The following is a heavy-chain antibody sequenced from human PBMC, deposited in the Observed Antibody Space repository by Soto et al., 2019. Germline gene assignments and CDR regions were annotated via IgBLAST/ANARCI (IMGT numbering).Heavy chain of an antibody. CDR2: TSSSGSTI. CDR1: GFTFSSYE. J-gene: IGHJ4*02. V-gene: IGHV3-48*03. Sequence: GGSLRLSCAASGFTFSSYEMNWVRQAPGKGLEWVSYTSSSGSTIYYADSVKGRFTISRDNAKNSLYLQMNSLRAEDTAVYYCARGNNWNYRLSPQSFDYWGQGTLVTVS. CDR3: ARGNNWNYRLSPQSFDY. D-gene: IGHD1-7*01.